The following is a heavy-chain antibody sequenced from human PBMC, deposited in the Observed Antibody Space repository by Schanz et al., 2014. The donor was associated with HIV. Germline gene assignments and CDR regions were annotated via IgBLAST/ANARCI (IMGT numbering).Heavy chain of an antibody. V-gene: IGHV3-74*02. J-gene: IGHJ6*02. Sequence: EVQLLESGGGLEQPGGSLRLSCAVSGFTITSYGMSWVRQAPGKGLEWVSRINSNEGTTDYADSVKGRFTISRDNAKNTLYLQMNSLRAEDTAVYYCVRLMSSDYDFYHYGMDVWGQGTTVIVSS. CDR2: INSNEGTT. CDR1: GFTITSYG. D-gene: IGHD4-17*01. CDR3: VRLMSSDYDFYHYGMDV.